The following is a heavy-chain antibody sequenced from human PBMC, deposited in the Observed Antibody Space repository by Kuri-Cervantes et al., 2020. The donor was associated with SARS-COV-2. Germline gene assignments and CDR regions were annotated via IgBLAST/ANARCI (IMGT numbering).Heavy chain of an antibody. D-gene: IGHD3-3*01. CDR1: GYTFTSFY. V-gene: IGHV1-46*01. CDR2: ISPIVGDT. J-gene: IGHJ6*03. Sequence: ASGKVSCKASGYTFTSFYIHWVRQAPGQGLEWMAIISPIVGDTTYAQRFRDRLSVTMDTSTSTVYMELSSLRSEDTAVYYCARELGDEGYYDFWSGTKYYYYYVDVWGKGTTVTVSS. CDR3: ARELGDEGYYDFWSGTKYYYYYVDV.